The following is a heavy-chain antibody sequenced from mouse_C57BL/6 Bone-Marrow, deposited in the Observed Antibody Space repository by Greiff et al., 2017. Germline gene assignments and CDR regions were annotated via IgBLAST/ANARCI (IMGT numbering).Heavy chain of an antibody. V-gene: IGHV1-50*01. CDR3: ASITTGGATGDCAMDY. D-gene: IGHD1-1*01. CDR2: IDPCDGYT. CDR1: GYTFTSYW. Sequence: QVQLQQPGAELVKPGASVKLSCKASGYTFTSYWMQWVKQRPGQGLEWIGYIDPCDGYTNYNQKFKDKATLTVDTSSSTAYMQLSSLTSQGSAVYYEASITTGGATGDCAMDYWGRGTAATVTA. J-gene: IGHJ4*01.